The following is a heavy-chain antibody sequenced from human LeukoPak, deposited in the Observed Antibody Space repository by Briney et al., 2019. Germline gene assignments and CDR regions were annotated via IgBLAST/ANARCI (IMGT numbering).Heavy chain of an antibody. J-gene: IGHJ3*02. D-gene: IGHD4-11*01. V-gene: IGHV3-23*01. CDR1: GFTFSNYV. Sequence: GGSLRLSCAASGFTFSNYVMSWVRQAPGKGLEWVSAISGSGGNTYYADSVKGRFTISRDNFKNTLYLQMNSLRAEDAAVYYCANEYSKGDIWGQGTMVTVSS. CDR2: ISGSGGNT. CDR3: ANEYSKGDI.